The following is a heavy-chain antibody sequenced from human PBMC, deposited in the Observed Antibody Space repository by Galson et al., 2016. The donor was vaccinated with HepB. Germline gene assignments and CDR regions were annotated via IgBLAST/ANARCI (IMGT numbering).Heavy chain of an antibody. J-gene: IGHJ4*02. Sequence: SLRLSCAVSGLSINSNYMTWVRQAPGKGLEWVSFLYSSGNTYYEYSVKGRFTFSRDNTKNTLYLQMTSLTVDDTAVYYCARQDFAGVYFDYWGQGTLVTVSS. D-gene: IGHD7-27*01. CDR3: ARQDFAGVYFDY. CDR2: LYSSGNT. V-gene: IGHV3-66*04. CDR1: GLSINSNY.